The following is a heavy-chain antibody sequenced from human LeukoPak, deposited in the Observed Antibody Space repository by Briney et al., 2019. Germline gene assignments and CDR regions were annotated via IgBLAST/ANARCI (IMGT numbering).Heavy chain of an antibody. V-gene: IGHV3-23*01. D-gene: IGHD1-26*01. CDR1: GFTFSSYA. J-gene: IGHJ4*02. Sequence: GGSLRLSCAASGFTFSSYAMSWVRQAPGKGLEWVSAISGSGGSTYYADSVKGRFTISRDNSKNTLYLQMNSLRAGDTAVYYCAKDRVGATTETFDYWGQGTLVTVSS. CDR3: AKDRVGATTETFDY. CDR2: ISGSGGST.